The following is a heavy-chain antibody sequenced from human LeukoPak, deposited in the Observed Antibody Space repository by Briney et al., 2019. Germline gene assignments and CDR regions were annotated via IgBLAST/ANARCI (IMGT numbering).Heavy chain of an antibody. CDR1: EYTFTRYY. Sequence: ASVKVSCKASEYTFTRYYIHWVRQAPGQGLGGMGIINPSGGSTNDAHKLQARVTMTRDTSTSTVYMELSSLRSDDTAVYYCARGPRITLVRGGQWYFYMDVWGKGTTVTVSS. J-gene: IGHJ6*03. CDR2: INPSGGST. D-gene: IGHD3-10*01. CDR3: ARGPRITLVRGGQWYFYMDV. V-gene: IGHV1-46*01.